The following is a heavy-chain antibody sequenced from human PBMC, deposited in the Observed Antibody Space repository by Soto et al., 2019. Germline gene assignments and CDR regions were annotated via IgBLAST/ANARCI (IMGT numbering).Heavy chain of an antibody. J-gene: IGHJ4*02. V-gene: IGHV4-30-4*01. Sequence: SETLSLTCTVSGGSISSGDYYWSWIRQPPGKGLEWIGYIYYSGSTYYNPSLKSRVTISVDTSKNQFSLKLSSVTAADTAVYYCARGRGIVVVVAAFDYWGQGTLVTVSS. CDR3: ARGRGIVVVVAAFDY. CDR2: IYYSGST. D-gene: IGHD2-15*01. CDR1: GGSISSGDYY.